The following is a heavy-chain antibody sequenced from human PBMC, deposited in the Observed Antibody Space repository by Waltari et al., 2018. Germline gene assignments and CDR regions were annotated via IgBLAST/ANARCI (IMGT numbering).Heavy chain of an antibody. D-gene: IGHD3-10*01. Sequence: QVQLQESGPGLVKPSQTLSLTCTVSNVSITSRGYFWSWIRQHPGKGLEWIGYIDNSGSTYYNPSLLSRVTISADTSDNQFSLRLNSVTAADTAVYFCARDRSGSSLSDYWGQGTLVTVSS. V-gene: IGHV4-31*03. J-gene: IGHJ4*02. CDR3: ARDRSGSSLSDY. CDR1: NVSITSRGYF. CDR2: IDNSGST.